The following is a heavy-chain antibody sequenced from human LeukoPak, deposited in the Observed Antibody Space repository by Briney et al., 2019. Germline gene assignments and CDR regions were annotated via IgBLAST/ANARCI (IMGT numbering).Heavy chain of an antibody. J-gene: IGHJ6*02. V-gene: IGHV3-30*04. Sequence: GGSLRLSCAASGFTFSSYAMHWVRQAPGKGLEWVAVISYDGSNKYYADSVKGRFTISRDNSKNTLYLQMNSLRAEDTAVYYCARELHSSGWYGMDVWGQGTTVTVSS. CDR3: ARELHSSGWYGMDV. D-gene: IGHD6-19*01. CDR1: GFTFSSYA. CDR2: ISYDGSNK.